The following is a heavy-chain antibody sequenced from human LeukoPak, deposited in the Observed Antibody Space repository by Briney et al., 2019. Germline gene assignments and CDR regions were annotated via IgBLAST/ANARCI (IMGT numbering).Heavy chain of an antibody. CDR2: IIPIFGTA. CDR3: ARKSVAGPFDY. V-gene: IGHV1-69*13. CDR1: GGTFSSYA. J-gene: IGHJ4*02. Sequence: ASVKVSCMASGGTFSSYAISWVRQAPGQGLEWMGGIIPIFGTANYAQKFQGRVTITADESTSTAYMELNSRRSEDTAVYYCARKSVAGPFDYWGQGTLVTVSS. D-gene: IGHD6-19*01.